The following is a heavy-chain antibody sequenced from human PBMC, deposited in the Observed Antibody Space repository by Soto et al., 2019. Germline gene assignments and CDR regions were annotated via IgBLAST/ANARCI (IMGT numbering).Heavy chain of an antibody. CDR3: AXHSAVAATSYGMDV. D-gene: IGHD2-15*01. CDR1: GYSFTSYW. V-gene: IGHV5-51*01. J-gene: IGHJ6*02. Sequence: GESLKISCKGSGYSFTSYWIGWVRQMPGKGLEWMGIIYPGDSDTRYSPSFQGQVTISADKSISTAYLQWSSLKASDTAMYYCAXHSAVAATSYGMDVWGQGTTVTVSS. CDR2: IYPGDSDT.